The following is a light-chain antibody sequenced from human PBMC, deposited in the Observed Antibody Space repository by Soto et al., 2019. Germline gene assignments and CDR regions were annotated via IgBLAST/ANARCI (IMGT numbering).Light chain of an antibody. CDR2: EVS. J-gene: IGLJ2*01. Sequence: QSALTQTASVSGSPGQSITISCTGTSGDVASYDLVSWYQLHPGKAPKLMLYEVSKRPSGVSNRFSGSKSGNTASLTISGLQAEDEAEYFCCSYAGSGTLVFGGGTKLTVL. CDR1: SGDVASYDL. V-gene: IGLV2-23*02. CDR3: CSYAGSGTLV.